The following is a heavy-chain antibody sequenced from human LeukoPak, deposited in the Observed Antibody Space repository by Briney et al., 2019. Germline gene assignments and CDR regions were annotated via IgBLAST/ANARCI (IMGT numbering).Heavy chain of an antibody. J-gene: IGHJ4*02. V-gene: IGHV1-2*02. CDR2: ISPGSGGT. D-gene: IGHD4-11*01. CDR3: VRAMTKDHDY. Sequence: GASVKVSCKASGYTFTGYYMHWVRQAPGQGLEWMGWISPGSGGTTYAQKFQGRFTMTRDTSISTAYMELSRLRSDDTAVYFCVRAMTKDHDYWGQGTLVTVSS. CDR1: GYTFTGYY.